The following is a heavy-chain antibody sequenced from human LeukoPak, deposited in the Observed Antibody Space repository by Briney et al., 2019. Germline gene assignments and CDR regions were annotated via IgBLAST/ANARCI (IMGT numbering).Heavy chain of an antibody. Sequence: ASVKVSCKASGYTFTGYYMHWVRQAPGQGLEWMGWINPNTGGPNYAQKFQGRVTMTRDTSISTAYMDLSRLRFDDTAVYYCARSVGSTSSFDWGQGTLVTVSS. J-gene: IGHJ4*02. D-gene: IGHD2-2*01. V-gene: IGHV1-2*02. CDR1: GYTFTGYY. CDR2: INPNTGGP. CDR3: ARSVGSTSSFD.